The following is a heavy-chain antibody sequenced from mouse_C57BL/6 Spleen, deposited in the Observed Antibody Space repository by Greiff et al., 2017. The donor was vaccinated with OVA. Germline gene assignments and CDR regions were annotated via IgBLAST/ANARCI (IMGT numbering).Heavy chain of an antibody. V-gene: IGHV2-3*01. J-gene: IGHJ1*03. CDR2: IWGDGST. Sequence: QVQLKESGPGLVAPSQSLSITCTVSGFSLTSYGVSWVRQPPGKGLEWLGVIWGDGSTNYHSALISRLSISQDNSKSQVFLKLNRLQTDDTATYYCARGRYYYGSDWYFDVWGTGTTVTVSS. CDR1: GFSLTSYG. CDR3: ARGRYYYGSDWYFDV. D-gene: IGHD1-1*01.